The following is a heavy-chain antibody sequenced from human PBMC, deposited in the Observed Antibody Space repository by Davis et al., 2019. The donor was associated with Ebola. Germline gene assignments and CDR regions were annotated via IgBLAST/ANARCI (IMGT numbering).Heavy chain of an antibody. J-gene: IGHJ6*04. D-gene: IGHD3-3*02. CDR1: GFTLSDHY. CDR2: TGNNANGHTT. CDR3: AASLAGSDYFGMDV. V-gene: IGHV3-72*01. Sequence: GGSLRLSCAASGFTLSDHYMDCVRQAPGKRLAWVGRTGNNANGHTTEYAASVKDRFTVSRDDSKSSLYLQMNSLKTEDTAVYYCAASLAGSDYFGMDVWGKGTTVTVSS.